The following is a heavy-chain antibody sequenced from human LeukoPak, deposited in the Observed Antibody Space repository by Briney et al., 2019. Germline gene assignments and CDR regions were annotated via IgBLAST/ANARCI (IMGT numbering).Heavy chain of an antibody. V-gene: IGHV3-21*04. Sequence: GGSLRLSCAVSGFTFSTYTMNWVRQAPGKGLEWVSSINGRSNYIYYADLVKGRFTISRDNAKNSLYLQMNSLRAEDTAVYYCARDAYGASPGYYYGMDVWGQGTTVTVSS. J-gene: IGHJ6*02. CDR2: INGRSNYI. D-gene: IGHD4-17*01. CDR1: GFTFSTYT. CDR3: ARDAYGASPGYYYGMDV.